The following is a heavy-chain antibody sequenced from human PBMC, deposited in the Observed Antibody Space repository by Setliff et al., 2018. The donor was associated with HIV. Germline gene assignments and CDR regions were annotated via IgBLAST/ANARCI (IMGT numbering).Heavy chain of an antibody. J-gene: IGHJ6*02. CDR3: ARGGPAVAYAVDV. Sequence: PSETLSLTCAVYGGSVSGHDWGWFRQPPGKGLEWIANIYPSGSIWPSGTSNYNPSLKGRVTISLDMSQNQFSLKVNSVTAADTAIYYCARGGPAVAYAVDVWGQG. CDR1: GGSVSGHD. CDR2: IYPSGSIWPSGTS. D-gene: IGHD5-12*01. V-gene: IGHV4-4*08.